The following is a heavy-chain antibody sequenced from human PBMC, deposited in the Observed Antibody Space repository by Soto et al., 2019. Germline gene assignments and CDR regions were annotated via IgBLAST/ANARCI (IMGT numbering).Heavy chain of an antibody. J-gene: IGHJ6*02. D-gene: IGHD2-15*01. CDR1: GYTFTSYA. CDR3: ASSYCSGGSCYDYYYGMDV. CDR2: INAGNGNT. V-gene: IGHV1-3*05. Sequence: QVQLVQSGAEEKKPGASVKVSCKASGYTFTSYAMHWVRQAPGQRLEWMGWINAGNGNTKYSQKFQGRVTITRDTAASTVYIELSSLRSEDTAVYYCASSYCSGGSCYDYYYGMDVWGQGTTVTVSS.